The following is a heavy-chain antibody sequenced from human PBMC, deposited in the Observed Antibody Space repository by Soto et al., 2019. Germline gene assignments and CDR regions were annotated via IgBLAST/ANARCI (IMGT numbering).Heavy chain of an antibody. Sequence: QVQLVQSGAEVKMPGASVKVSCKASGYTFINYGISWVRQAPGQGLEWMGWISAYNGNLNYAQKIQGRVTMTTDASTTTAYMELRSLRSDDTAVYYCARDGISGAEPFEIWGQGTMVTVSP. CDR1: GYTFINYG. D-gene: IGHD1-20*01. J-gene: IGHJ3*02. V-gene: IGHV1-18*01. CDR2: ISAYNGNL. CDR3: ARDGISGAEPFEI.